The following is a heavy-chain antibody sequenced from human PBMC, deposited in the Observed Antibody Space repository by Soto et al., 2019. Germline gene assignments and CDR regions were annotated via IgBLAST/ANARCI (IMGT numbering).Heavy chain of an antibody. CDR1: GFTFRDFA. CDR3: AKDLGEGELEGPNAFDI. J-gene: IGHJ3*02. V-gene: IGHV3-23*01. CDR2: TSGSGGGT. Sequence: EVQLLESGGGLVQPGGSLRLSCVASGFTFRDFAMNWVRQAPGKGLEWVSGTSGSGGGTYYADSVKGRFTISRDNSQSTLYLQMNSLRAEDTAVYYCAKDLGEGELEGPNAFDIWGQGTMVTVSS. D-gene: IGHD1-1*01.